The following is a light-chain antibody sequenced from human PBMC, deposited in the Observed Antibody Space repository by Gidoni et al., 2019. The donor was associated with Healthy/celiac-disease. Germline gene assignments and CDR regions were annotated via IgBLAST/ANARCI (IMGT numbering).Light chain of an antibody. CDR3: QQRSNWPLT. Sequence: IVLTQSPATLSFSPGERATLSCRASQSVSSYLAWYQQKPGQAPRLLIYDASNRATGIPARCSGSGSGTDFTLTISSLEPEDFAVYYCQQRSNWPLTFGGGTKVEIK. V-gene: IGKV3-11*01. J-gene: IGKJ4*01. CDR1: QSVSSY. CDR2: DAS.